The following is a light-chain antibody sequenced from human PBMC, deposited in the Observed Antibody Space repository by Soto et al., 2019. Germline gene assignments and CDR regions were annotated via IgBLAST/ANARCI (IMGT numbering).Light chain of an antibody. CDR3: QKYNSAPPLT. CDR2: AAS. V-gene: IGKV1-27*01. Sequence: DIQMTQSPSSLSASVGDRVTITCRASQGISNYLAWYQQKPRKVPKLLIYAASTLQSGVPSRFAGSGSGTDFTLTISSLQPEDVATYYCQKYNSAPPLTFGGGTKVEIK. J-gene: IGKJ4*01. CDR1: QGISNY.